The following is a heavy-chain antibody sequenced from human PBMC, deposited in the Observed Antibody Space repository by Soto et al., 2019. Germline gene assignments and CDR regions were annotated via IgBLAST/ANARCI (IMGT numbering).Heavy chain of an antibody. CDR1: GFTFSIYG. J-gene: IGHJ4*02. Sequence: EVQLLESGGGLIQPGGSLRLSCEASGFTFSIYGMTWVRLAPGKGLEWVSTISGSGGRTFYADPVKGRFTISRDNSKNTLYLQMKSLRAEDTAVYYCAKEMIASTLADFFDYWGQGTLVTVSS. CDR3: AKEMIASTLADFFDY. V-gene: IGHV3-23*01. D-gene: IGHD2-21*01. CDR2: ISGSGGRT.